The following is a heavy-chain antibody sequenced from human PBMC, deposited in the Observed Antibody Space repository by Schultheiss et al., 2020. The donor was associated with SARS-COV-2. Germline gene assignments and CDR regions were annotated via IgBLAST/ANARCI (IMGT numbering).Heavy chain of an antibody. CDR1: GGSISSSSYY. CDR2: INHSGST. Sequence: SETLSLTCTVSGGSISSSSYYWGWIRQPPGKGLEWIGEINHSGSTNYNPSLKSRVTISVDTSKNQFSLKLSSVTAADTAVYYCARARGYDIFYYYYGMDVWGQGTTVTVSS. CDR3: ARARGYDIFYYYYGMDV. J-gene: IGHJ6*02. V-gene: IGHV4-39*07. D-gene: IGHD3-9*01.